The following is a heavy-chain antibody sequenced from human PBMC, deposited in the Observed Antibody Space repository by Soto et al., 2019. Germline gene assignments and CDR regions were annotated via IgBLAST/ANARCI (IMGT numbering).Heavy chain of an antibody. V-gene: IGHV3-23*01. CDR1: GFTFSSYA. Sequence: EVQLLESGGGLVQPGGSLRLSCAASGFTFSSYAMSWVRQAPGKGLEGVSAISGCGGSTYYADSVKGRFTISKDNSKNTLYLQMNSLRAEDTALYYCEKADRGCRSTSCYYPGPEWYFDLWGRGTLVTVSS. D-gene: IGHD2-2*01. CDR2: ISGCGGST. CDR3: EKADRGCRSTSCYYPGPEWYFDL. J-gene: IGHJ2*01.